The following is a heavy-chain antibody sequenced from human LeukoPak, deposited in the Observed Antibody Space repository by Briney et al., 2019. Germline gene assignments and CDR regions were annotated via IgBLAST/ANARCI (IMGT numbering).Heavy chain of an antibody. Sequence: SETLSLTCTVSGGSISSYYWSWIRQPAGKGLEWIGRIYTSGSTNYNPSLKSRVTMSVDTSKNQFSLKLSSVTAADTAVYYCARDTYGSGSIYFDYWGQGTLVTVSS. D-gene: IGHD3-10*01. V-gene: IGHV4-4*07. CDR3: ARDTYGSGSIYFDY. J-gene: IGHJ4*02. CDR1: GGSISSYY. CDR2: IYTSGST.